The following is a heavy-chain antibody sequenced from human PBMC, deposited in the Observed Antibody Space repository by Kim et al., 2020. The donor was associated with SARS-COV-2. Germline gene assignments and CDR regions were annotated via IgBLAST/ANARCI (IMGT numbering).Heavy chain of an antibody. D-gene: IGHD3-3*01. Sequence: ASVKVSCKASGYTFTSYYMHWVRQAPGQGLEWMGIINPSGGSTSYAQKFQGRVTMTRDTSTSTVYMELSSLRSEDTAVYYCARDQIPAPYDFWPGMDVWGQGTTVTVSS. J-gene: IGHJ6*02. CDR1: GYTFTSYY. CDR3: ARDQIPAPYDFWPGMDV. V-gene: IGHV1-46*01. CDR2: INPSGGST.